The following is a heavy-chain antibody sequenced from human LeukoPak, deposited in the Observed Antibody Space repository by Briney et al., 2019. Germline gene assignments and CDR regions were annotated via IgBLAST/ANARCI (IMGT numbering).Heavy chain of an antibody. CDR3: ASVRFGELWDDAFDI. V-gene: IGHV3-74*01. J-gene: IGHJ3*02. D-gene: IGHD3-10*01. Sequence: GGSLRLSCAASGFTFSSYWMHWVRQAPGKGLVWVSRINSDGSSTSYADSVKGRFIISRDNAKNTLYLQMNSLRAEDTAVYYCASVRFGELWDDAFDIWGQGTMVTVSS. CDR1: GFTFSSYW. CDR2: INSDGSST.